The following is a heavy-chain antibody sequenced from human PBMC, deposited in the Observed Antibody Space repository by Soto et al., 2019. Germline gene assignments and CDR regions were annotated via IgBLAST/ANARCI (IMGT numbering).Heavy chain of an antibody. D-gene: IGHD3-3*01. J-gene: IGHJ4*02. CDR2: ISGSGGST. Sequence: PGGSLRLSCAASGFTFSSYAMSWVRQAPGKGLEWVSAISGSGGSTYYADSVKGRFTTSRDNPKNSVYLQMASLRAEDTAVYYCARDGVAPGLYFDHWGQGTPVTVSS. CDR1: GFTFSSYA. CDR3: ARDGVAPGLYFDH. V-gene: IGHV3-23*01.